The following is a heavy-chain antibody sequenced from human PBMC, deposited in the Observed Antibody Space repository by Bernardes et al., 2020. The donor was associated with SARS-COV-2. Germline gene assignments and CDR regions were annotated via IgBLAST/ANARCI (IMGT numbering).Heavy chain of an antibody. CDR1: GFTFSSYA. Sequence: WGSLRLSCAASGFTFSSYAMSWVRQAPGTGLEWVSAISSSGGSTYYADSVKGRYTISRDNSKNTLYLQMNSLRAEDTAVYYCARYFFSTSCYDGDYYGMDVWGQGTTVTVSS. V-gene: IGHV3-23*01. D-gene: IGHD2-2*01. CDR2: ISSSGGST. CDR3: ARYFFSTSCYDGDYYGMDV. J-gene: IGHJ6*02.